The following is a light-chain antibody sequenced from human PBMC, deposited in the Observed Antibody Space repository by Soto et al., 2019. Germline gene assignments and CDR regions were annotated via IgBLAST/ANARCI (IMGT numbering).Light chain of an antibody. V-gene: IGKV3-11*01. J-gene: IGKJ1*01. CDR2: AAS. CDR3: QQGNTWPWT. CDR1: QSVGSS. Sequence: IVLTQSPATLSLSPGERATLSCRASQSVGSSLAWYQQKLGQAPRLLIYAASDRATGIPGRFSGSGSGTEFTLIISSLEPEDFAFYYCQQGNTWPWTFGQGTKVDIK.